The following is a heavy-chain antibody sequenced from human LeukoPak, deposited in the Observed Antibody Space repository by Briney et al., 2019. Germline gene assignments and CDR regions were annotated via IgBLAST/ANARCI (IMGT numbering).Heavy chain of an antibody. V-gene: IGHV7-4-1*02. D-gene: IGHD3-10*01. J-gene: IGHJ4*02. CDR3: ARSLEIMVRGVIIAGY. CDR2: INTNTGNP. Sequence: ASVKVSRKASGYTFTSYYMHWVRQAPGQGLEWMGWINTNTGNPTYAQGFTGRFVFSLDTSVSTAYLQISSLKAEDTAVYYCARSLEIMVRGVIIAGYWGQGTLVTVSS. CDR1: GYTFTSYY.